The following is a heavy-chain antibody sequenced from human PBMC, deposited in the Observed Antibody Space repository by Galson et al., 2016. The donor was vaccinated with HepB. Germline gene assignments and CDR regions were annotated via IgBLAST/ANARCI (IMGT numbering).Heavy chain of an antibody. D-gene: IGHD6-19*01. V-gene: IGHV3-7*01. CDR2: IRQDGNEK. Sequence: SLRLSCAASGFTFSSLGMHWVRQAPGKGPEWVANIRQDGNEKFYVDSVKGRFTISRDNAKNSLSLQMHSLRAEDTAVYYCARSHSVAGVSYFDSWGQGALVTVSS. J-gene: IGHJ4*02. CDR1: GFTFSSLG. CDR3: ARSHSVAGVSYFDS.